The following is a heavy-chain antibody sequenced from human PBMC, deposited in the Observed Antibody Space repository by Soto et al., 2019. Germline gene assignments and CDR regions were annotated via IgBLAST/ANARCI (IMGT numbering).Heavy chain of an antibody. CDR2: IIPIVGTA. CDR1: GGTFSSYA. V-gene: IGHV1-69*01. CDR3: ASRPSKQLAYNCYGMDV. D-gene: IGHD6-13*01. Sequence: QVQLVQSGAEVKKPGSSVKVSCKASGGTFSSYAISWVRQAPGQGLEWMGGIIPIVGTANYAQKFQGRVTITADESTSTGYMELSSLRSEDTAVYYCASRPSKQLAYNCYGMDVWGQGTTVTVSS. J-gene: IGHJ6*02.